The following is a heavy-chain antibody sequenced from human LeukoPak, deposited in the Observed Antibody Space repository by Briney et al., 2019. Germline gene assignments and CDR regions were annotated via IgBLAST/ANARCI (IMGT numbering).Heavy chain of an antibody. CDR2: IYTSGAT. CDR3: ARGGGYSSSPSM. D-gene: IGHD6-13*01. J-gene: IGHJ4*02. V-gene: IGHV4-4*07. CDR1: GGSISSYY. Sequence: PSETLSLTCTASGGSISSYYWSWIRQPAGKGLEWIGRIYTSGATNYNPSLKSRVTMSVGTSQNQFSLKLSSVTAADTAVYYCARGGGYSSSPSMWGQGTLVTVSS.